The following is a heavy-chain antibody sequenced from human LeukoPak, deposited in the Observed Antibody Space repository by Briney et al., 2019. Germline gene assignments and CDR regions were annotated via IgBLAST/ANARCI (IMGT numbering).Heavy chain of an antibody. D-gene: IGHD2-2*02. CDR2: ISYDGSNK. J-gene: IGHJ4*02. CDR1: GFTFSSYA. V-gene: IGHV3-30-3*01. Sequence: PGGSLRLSCAAPGFTFSSYAIHWVRQAPGKGLEWVAVISYDGSNKYYADSVKGRFTISRDNSKNTLYLQMNSLRAEDTAVYYCARCQGSRNTSCYTFDYWGQGTLVTVSS. CDR3: ARCQGSRNTSCYTFDY.